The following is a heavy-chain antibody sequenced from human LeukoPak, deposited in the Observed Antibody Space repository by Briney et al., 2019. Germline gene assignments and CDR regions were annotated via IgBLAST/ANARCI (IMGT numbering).Heavy chain of an antibody. V-gene: IGHV4-4*07. CDR1: GGSISNFY. Sequence: SETLSLTCTVSGGSISNFYWSWIRQPAGKGLEWIGRIYTSGSTNYNPSLKSRVTMSVDTSKNQFSLNLISVTAADTAVYYCARYRAGANDAFDIWGQGTMVTVSS. CDR2: IYTSGST. D-gene: IGHD1-26*01. J-gene: IGHJ3*02. CDR3: ARYRAGANDAFDI.